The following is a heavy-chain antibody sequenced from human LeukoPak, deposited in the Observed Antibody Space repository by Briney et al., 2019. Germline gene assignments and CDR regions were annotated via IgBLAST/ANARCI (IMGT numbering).Heavy chain of an antibody. Sequence: PGGSLRLSCAASGFTFSSYAMHWVRQAPGKGLEWVAVISYDGSNKYYADSVKGRFTISRDKSKNMLYVQMNSLRAEDTAVYYCARARFGELGVPDFDYWGQGTLVTVSS. CDR2: ISYDGSNK. D-gene: IGHD3-10*01. CDR3: ARARFGELGVPDFDY. CDR1: GFTFSSYA. J-gene: IGHJ4*02. V-gene: IGHV3-30*04.